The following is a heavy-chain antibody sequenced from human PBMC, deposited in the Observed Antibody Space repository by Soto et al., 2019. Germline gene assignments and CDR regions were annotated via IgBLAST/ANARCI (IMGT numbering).Heavy chain of an antibody. V-gene: IGHV1-18*04. CDR3: ARGPVAGNDF. Sequence: GASVKLSCRASGYTFASYGIVCVRQAPGQGLEWMGWISPYSGETRYAEKFQDRVTLTTDTSTKTDYMDLMNLKSDDTAAYWFARGPVAGNDFWGQGTLVTVYS. J-gene: IGHJ4*02. CDR1: GYTFASYG. CDR2: ISPYSGET. D-gene: IGHD6-19*01.